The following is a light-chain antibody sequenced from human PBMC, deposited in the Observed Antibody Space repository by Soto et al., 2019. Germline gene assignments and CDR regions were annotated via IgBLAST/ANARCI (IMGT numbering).Light chain of an antibody. CDR2: EGS. J-gene: IGLJ1*01. V-gene: IGLV2-23*01. CDR1: SSDVGSYNL. Sequence: GSPGQSITISCTGTSSDVGSYNLVSWYQQHPGKAPKLMIYEGSKRPSGVSNRFSGSKSGNTASLTISGLQAEDEADYYCCSYAGSSTPFVFGTGTKVTVL. CDR3: CSYAGSSTPFV.